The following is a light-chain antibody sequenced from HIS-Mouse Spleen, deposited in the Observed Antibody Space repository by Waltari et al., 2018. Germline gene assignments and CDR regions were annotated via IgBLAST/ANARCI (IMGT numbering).Light chain of an antibody. V-gene: IGLV3-21*03. Sequence: SYVLTQPPSVSVAPGKTARITCGGNNIGSKSVQCYQQKPGQAPVLVVYVDSDRPSGIPERFSGSNSGNTATLTISRVEAGDEADYYCQVWDSSSDHVVFGGGTKLTVL. CDR2: VDS. CDR3: QVWDSSSDHVV. J-gene: IGLJ2*01. CDR1: NIGSKS.